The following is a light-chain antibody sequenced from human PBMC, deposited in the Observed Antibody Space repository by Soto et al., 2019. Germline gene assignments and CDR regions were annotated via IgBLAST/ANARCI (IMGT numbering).Light chain of an antibody. V-gene: IGKV2-30*01. J-gene: IGKJ1*01. Sequence: DVVMTQSPLSLPVPLGQPASISCRSSQGLVLSDGNTYLSWFHQRPGQSPRRLIYTISDRATGVPDRFSGSGSGTDFTLKISGLEAEDVGVYSCMQSAHWPWTFGPGTKVEV. CDR3: MQSAHWPWT. CDR2: TIS. CDR1: QGLVLSDGNTY.